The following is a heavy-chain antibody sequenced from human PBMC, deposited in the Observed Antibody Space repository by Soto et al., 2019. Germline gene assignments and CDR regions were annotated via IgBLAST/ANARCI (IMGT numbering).Heavy chain of an antibody. J-gene: IGHJ6*02. CDR2: ISRSSTGI. CDR3: ARAVTWGLDV. Sequence: EVQLVESGGGLVQPGGSLRLSCAASGFTFSLYSMSWVRQAPGKGLEWVSYISRSSTGIHYADSVKGRFTISRDDATNSMQLQMNSLRDGDTAGYYCARAVTWGLDVWGQGTTVSISS. CDR1: GFTFSLYS. D-gene: IGHD3-10*01. V-gene: IGHV3-48*02.